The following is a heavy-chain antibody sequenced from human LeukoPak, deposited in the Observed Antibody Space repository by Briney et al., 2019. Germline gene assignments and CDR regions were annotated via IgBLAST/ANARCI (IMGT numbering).Heavy chain of an antibody. CDR2: IYSNGIT. Sequence: SETLSLTCTVSGGSIFSYYWNWIRQPPGKGLEWLGYIYSNGITNYSPSLRSRGTISIATSKNQISLRLTSVTAADTAIYYCARRAYYDSSGYHPTSGYFDFWGRGTLVTISS. CDR1: GGSIFSYY. CDR3: ARRAYYDSSGYHPTSGYFDF. J-gene: IGHJ2*01. V-gene: IGHV4-4*08. D-gene: IGHD3-22*01.